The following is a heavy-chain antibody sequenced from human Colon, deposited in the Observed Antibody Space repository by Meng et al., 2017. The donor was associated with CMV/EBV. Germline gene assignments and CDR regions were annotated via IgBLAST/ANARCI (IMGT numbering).Heavy chain of an antibody. D-gene: IGHD1-26*01. Sequence: GGSLRLSCAASGFTFSSYAMHWVRQAPGKGLEWVSVIYSGGSSTHYVDSVKGRFTISRDDSKNTLYLQMDSLRAEDTAVYYCAKFQSGSYYTDYFDYWGQGTLVTVSS. CDR1: GFTFSSYA. V-gene: IGHV3-23*03. CDR3: AKFQSGSYYTDYFDY. CDR2: IYSGGSST. J-gene: IGHJ4*02.